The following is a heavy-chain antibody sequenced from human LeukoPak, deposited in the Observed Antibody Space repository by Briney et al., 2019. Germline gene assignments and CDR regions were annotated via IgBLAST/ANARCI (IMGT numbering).Heavy chain of an antibody. V-gene: IGHV1-2*02. Sequence: ASVKVSCTASGYTFTGYYMHWVRQAPGQGLEWMGWINPNSGGTDYAQKFQGRVTMTRDTSISTAYMELSRLRSDDTAVYYCARDVGQQLVRRYNWFDPWGQGTLVTVSS. CDR1: GYTFTGYY. CDR2: INPNSGGT. J-gene: IGHJ5*02. D-gene: IGHD6-13*01. CDR3: ARDVGQQLVRRYNWFDP.